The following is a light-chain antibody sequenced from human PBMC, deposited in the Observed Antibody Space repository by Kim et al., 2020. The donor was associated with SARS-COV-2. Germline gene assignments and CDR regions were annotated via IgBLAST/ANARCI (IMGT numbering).Light chain of an antibody. CDR3: QSYDADNVV. V-gene: IGLV6-57*03. Sequence: GETVSISCTRSSGRIATNYVQWYLQRPGSAPSTVIFEDSERSSGVPGRFSGSIDSSSNSASLTISGLKPEDEADYYCQSYDADNVVFGGGTQLTVL. CDR2: EDS. CDR1: SGRIATNY. J-gene: IGLJ7*01.